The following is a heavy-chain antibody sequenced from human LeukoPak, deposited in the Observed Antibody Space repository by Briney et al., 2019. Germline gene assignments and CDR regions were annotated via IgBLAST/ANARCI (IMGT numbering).Heavy chain of an antibody. J-gene: IGHJ4*02. CDR2: ISSSSSTI. D-gene: IGHD6-13*01. CDR1: GFTFSIYS. CDR3: ARLRAAQTYDY. Sequence: GGSLRLSCAASGFTFSIYSMDWVRQAPGKGLEWVSYISSSSSTIYYADSVKGRFTISRDNAKNSLYLQMNSLRAEDTAVYYCARLRAAQTYDYWGQGTLVTVSS. V-gene: IGHV3-48*04.